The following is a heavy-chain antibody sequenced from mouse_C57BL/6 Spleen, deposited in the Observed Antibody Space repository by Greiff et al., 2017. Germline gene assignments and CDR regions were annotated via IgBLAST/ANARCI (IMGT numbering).Heavy chain of an antibody. V-gene: IGHV1-55*01. D-gene: IGHD1-1*01. Sequence: VQLQQPGAELVKPGASVKMSCKASGYTFTSYWITWVKQRPGQGLEWIGDIYPGSGSTNYNEKFKSKATLTVDTSSSTAYMQLSSLTSEDSAVYYCARNGAYYYGSSYGWYFDGWGTGTTVTVSS. CDR1: GYTFTSYW. J-gene: IGHJ1*03. CDR3: ARNGAYYYGSSYGWYFDG. CDR2: IYPGSGST.